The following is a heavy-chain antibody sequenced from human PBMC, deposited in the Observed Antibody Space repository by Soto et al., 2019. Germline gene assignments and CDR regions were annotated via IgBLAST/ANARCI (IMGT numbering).Heavy chain of an antibody. V-gene: IGHV3-13*01. Sequence: GESLKISCAASGFTFSSYDMHWVRQATGKGLEWVSAIGTAGDTYYPGSVKGRFTISRENAKNSMYLQMNSLRAGDTAVYYCARVRRGIAAFDIWGQGTMVTVSS. CDR2: IGTAGDT. CDR3: ARVRRGIAAFDI. CDR1: GFTFSSYD. J-gene: IGHJ3*02.